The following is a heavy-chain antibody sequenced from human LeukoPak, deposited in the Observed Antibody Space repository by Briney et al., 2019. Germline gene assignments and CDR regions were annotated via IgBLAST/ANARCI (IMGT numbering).Heavy chain of an antibody. CDR2: IYHGGTT. CDR1: GYSISSGYY. J-gene: IGHJ4*02. CDR3: ASTPYYYDSSGYYGY. D-gene: IGHD3-22*01. V-gene: IGHV4-38-2*02. Sequence: TSETLSLTCTVSGYSISSGYYWGWIRQPPGKGLEWIGSIYHGGTTYYNPSLKSRVSMSADTSKNQFSLKLSSVTAADTAVYYCASTPYYYDSSGYYGYWGQGTLVTVSS.